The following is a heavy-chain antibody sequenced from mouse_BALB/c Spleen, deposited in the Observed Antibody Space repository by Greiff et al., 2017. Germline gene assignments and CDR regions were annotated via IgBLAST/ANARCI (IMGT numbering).Heavy chain of an antibody. CDR3: ARYAGYYAMDY. J-gene: IGHJ4*01. CDR2: ISSGSSTI. V-gene: IGHV5-17*02. CDR1: GFTFSSFG. Sequence: EVKVVESGGGLVQPGGSRKLSCAASGFTFSSFGMHWVRQAPEKGLEWVAYISSGSSTIYYADTVKGRFTISRDNPKNTLFLQMISLRSEDTAMYYCARYAGYYAMDYWGQGTSVTVSS.